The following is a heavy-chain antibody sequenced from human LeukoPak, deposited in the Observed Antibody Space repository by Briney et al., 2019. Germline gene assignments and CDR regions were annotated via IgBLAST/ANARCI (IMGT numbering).Heavy chain of an antibody. V-gene: IGHV4-59*08. CDR3: ARSSLYGSGSYYNYPEYFQH. CDR2: IYYSGST. D-gene: IGHD3-10*01. CDR1: GGSISSYY. Sequence: KTSETLSLTCTVSGGSISSYYWSWIRQPPGKGLEWIGHIYYSGSTNYNPSLKSRVTISVDTSKNQFSLKLSSVTAADTAVYYCARSSLYGSGSYYNYPEYFQHWGQGTLVTVSS. J-gene: IGHJ1*01.